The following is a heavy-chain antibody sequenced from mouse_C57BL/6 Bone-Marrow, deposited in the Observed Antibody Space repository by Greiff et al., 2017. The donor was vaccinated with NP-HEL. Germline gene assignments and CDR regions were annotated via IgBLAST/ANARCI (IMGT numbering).Heavy chain of an antibody. J-gene: IGHJ2*01. CDR1: GYTFTSYW. Sequence: QVQLQQPGAELVKPGASVKLSCKASGYTFTSYWMQWVKQRPGQGLEWIGEIDPSDSYTNYNQKFKGKATLTVDTSSSTAYMQLSSLTSEDSAGYYCARGDVDYWGKGTTLTVSS. CDR3: ARGDVDY. V-gene: IGHV1-50*01. CDR2: IDPSDSYT. D-gene: IGHD3-3*01.